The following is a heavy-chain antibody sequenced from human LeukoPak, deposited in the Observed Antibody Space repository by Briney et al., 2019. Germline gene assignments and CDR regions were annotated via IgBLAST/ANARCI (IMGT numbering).Heavy chain of an antibody. CDR2: IYYSGST. CDR3: ARFRGPETVAGSGY. D-gene: IGHD3-10*01. V-gene: IGHV4-59*08. CDR1: GGSISSYY. J-gene: IGHJ4*02. Sequence: MPSETLSLTCTVSGGSISSYYWSWIRQPPGKGLEWIGYIYYSGSTNYNPSLKSRVTISVDTSKNQFSLKLSSVTAADTAVYYCARFRGPETVAGSGYWGQGTLVTVSS.